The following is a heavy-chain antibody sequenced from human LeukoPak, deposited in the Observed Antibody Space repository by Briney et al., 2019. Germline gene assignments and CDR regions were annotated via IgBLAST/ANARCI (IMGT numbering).Heavy chain of an antibody. D-gene: IGHD3-9*01. CDR3: AKASDLTGYYSWLSLNYFDY. Sequence: PGGSLRLSCAGSGFTFTRYWMHWVRQAPGKGLVWVSRINNDGTDRSHADSVKGRFSISRDNSKNTLYLQMNSLRAEDTAVYYCAKASDLTGYYSWLSLNYFDYWGQGTLVTVSS. CDR2: INNDGTDR. J-gene: IGHJ4*02. CDR1: GFTFTRYW. V-gene: IGHV3-74*01.